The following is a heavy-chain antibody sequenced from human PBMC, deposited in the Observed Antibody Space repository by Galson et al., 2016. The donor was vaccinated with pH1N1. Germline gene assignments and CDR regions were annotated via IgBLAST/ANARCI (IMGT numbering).Heavy chain of an antibody. Sequence: SLRLSCAASGFTFSSYDMSWVRQAPGKGLEWVSAITGSGGSSYYADSVKGRFTISRDKSKNTLYLQMNSLRAEDTAVYYCAKAPHGLADFDYWGRGTLVTVSS. J-gene: IGHJ4*02. CDR2: ITGSGGSS. CDR1: GFTFSSYD. V-gene: IGHV3-23*01. CDR3: AKAPHGLADFDY.